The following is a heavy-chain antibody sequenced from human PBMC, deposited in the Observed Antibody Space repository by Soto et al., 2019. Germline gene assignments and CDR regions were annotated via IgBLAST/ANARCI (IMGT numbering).Heavy chain of an antibody. D-gene: IGHD2-2*01. CDR2: LGGNGFTT. CDR1: GFTFGSYA. J-gene: IGHJ6*03. Sequence: EVHLLESGGGLVQPGGSLRLSCVVSGFTFGSYAMSWVRQAPEKGPEWVAILGGNGFTTYYADSVKGRFTISGDKSKGTLFLQMKSLGADDAGVYYCAKALRPSVIFCYYMDVWGRGTSVTVSS. CDR3: AKALRPSVIFCYYMDV. V-gene: IGHV3-23*01.